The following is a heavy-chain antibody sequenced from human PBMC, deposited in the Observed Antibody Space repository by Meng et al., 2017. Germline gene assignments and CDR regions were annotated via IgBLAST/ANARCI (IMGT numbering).Heavy chain of an antibody. CDR1: GGSISSSNW. CDR2: IYHSGST. J-gene: IGHJ4*02. CDR3: ARWSIYCSGGSCYSFDY. V-gene: IGHV4-4*02. Sequence: QVQLQDAGPGLVTPSGTLSLTCAVSGGSISSSNWWSWVRQPPGKGLEWIGEIYHSGSTNYNPSLKSRVTISVDKSKNQFSLKLSSVTAADTAVYYCARWSIYCSGGSCYSFDYWGQGTLVTVSS. D-gene: IGHD2-15*01.